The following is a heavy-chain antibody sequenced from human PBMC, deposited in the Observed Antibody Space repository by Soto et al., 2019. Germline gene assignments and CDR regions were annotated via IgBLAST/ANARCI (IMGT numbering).Heavy chain of an antibody. D-gene: IGHD6-13*01. CDR2: INHSGST. J-gene: IGHJ4*02. CDR3: ARVWGSSWPYYFDY. V-gene: IGHV4-34*01. Sequence: SETLSLTCAVHGGSFSGYYWSWIRQPPGKGLEWIGEINHSGSTNYNPSLKSRVTISVDTSKNQFSLKLSSVTAADTAVYYCARVWGSSWPYYFDYWGQGTLVTVSS. CDR1: GGSFSGYY.